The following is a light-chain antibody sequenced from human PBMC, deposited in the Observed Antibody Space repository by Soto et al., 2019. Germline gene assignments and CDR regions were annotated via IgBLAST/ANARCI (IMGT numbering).Light chain of an antibody. V-gene: IGKV3-15*01. CDR2: GAS. J-gene: IGKJ3*01. CDR1: QSVSTN. CDR3: QQYGDSTFT. Sequence: EVVLTQSPATLSVSPGERATLSCRASQSVSTNLAWYQQKPGQAPRLLIYGASTRATGIPARFSGSGSGTEFTLTISSLQSEDFAVYYCQQYGDSTFTFGPGTKVDIK.